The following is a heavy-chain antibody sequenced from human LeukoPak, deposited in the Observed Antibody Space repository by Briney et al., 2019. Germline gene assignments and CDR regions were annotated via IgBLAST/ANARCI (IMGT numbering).Heavy chain of an antibody. CDR3: TTDRGALTN. CDR1: GFTFSDAW. Sequence: GGSLRLSCATSGFTFSDAWMSWVRQAPGKGLEWVGRIQSKTDGGPTEYAAPVKGRFIISRDDSRNTLYLQMNSLKPGDTAVYYCTTDRGALTNWGQGTLVTVSS. V-gene: IGHV3-15*01. CDR2: IQSKTDGGPT. J-gene: IGHJ4*02. D-gene: IGHD3-10*01.